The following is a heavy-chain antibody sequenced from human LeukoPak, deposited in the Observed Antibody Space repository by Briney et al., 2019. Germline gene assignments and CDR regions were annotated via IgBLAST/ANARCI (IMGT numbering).Heavy chain of an antibody. CDR1: GYTFTSYG. Sequence: ASVKVSCKASGYTFTSYGISWVRQAPGQGLEWMGWISAYNGNTNYAQKLQGRVTMTTDTSTSTAYMELRSLRSDDTAVYYCARVPVEMATILVGYVDYWGQGTLVTVSP. CDR2: ISAYNGNT. V-gene: IGHV1-18*01. D-gene: IGHD5-24*01. J-gene: IGHJ4*02. CDR3: ARVPVEMATILVGYVDY.